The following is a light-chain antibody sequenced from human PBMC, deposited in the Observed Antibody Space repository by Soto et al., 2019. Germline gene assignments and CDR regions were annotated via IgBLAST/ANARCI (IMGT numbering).Light chain of an antibody. Sequence: IVLTQSPATLSLSPGERVTLSCRASQSVSNSLAWYQQKPGQPPRLLIYDVSNRATGIPARFSGSGSGTDFTLTINSLEPEDFAVYYCQQRSNWPSITFGQGTRLEIK. CDR3: QQRSNWPSIT. V-gene: IGKV3-11*01. CDR2: DVS. J-gene: IGKJ5*01. CDR1: QSVSNS.